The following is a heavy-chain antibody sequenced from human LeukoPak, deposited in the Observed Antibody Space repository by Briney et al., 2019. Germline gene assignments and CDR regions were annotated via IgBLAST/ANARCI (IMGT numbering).Heavy chain of an antibody. CDR3: ARGNYNFWSGTTNYYFDY. V-gene: IGHV4-31*11. Sequence: SETLSLTCAVSGGSISSGGYYWSWIRQHPGKGLEWIGYIYYSGSTYYNPSLKSRVTISVDTSKNQFSLKLSSVTAADTAVYYCARGNYNFWSGTTNYYFDYWGQGTLVTVSS. J-gene: IGHJ4*02. CDR1: GGSISSGGYY. CDR2: IYYSGST. D-gene: IGHD3-3*01.